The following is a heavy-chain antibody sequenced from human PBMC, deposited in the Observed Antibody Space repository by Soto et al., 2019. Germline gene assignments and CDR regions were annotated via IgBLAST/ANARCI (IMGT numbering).Heavy chain of an antibody. V-gene: IGHV1-2*02. D-gene: IGHD6-6*01. Sequence: QVQLVQSGAEVKKPGASVKVSCKASGYTFTGYYMHWVRQAPGQGLEWMGWINPNSGGTNYAQKFQGRVTRTRDTSISTAYRELSRLRSDDTAVYYCAREMMYSSSAGAFDIWGQGSMVTVSS. CDR1: GYTFTGYY. CDR2: INPNSGGT. J-gene: IGHJ3*02. CDR3: AREMMYSSSAGAFDI.